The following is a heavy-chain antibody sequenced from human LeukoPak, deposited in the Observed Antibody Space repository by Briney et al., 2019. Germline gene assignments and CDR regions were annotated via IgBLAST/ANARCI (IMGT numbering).Heavy chain of an antibody. Sequence: GASVNVSCKASGGTFSSYAISWVRQAPGQGLEWMGNIDTDTGNPKYAPGFTGHFVFSLDTSVSTAYLQINSLRAEDTAVYYCARGTPTPGVDYWGQGTQVTVSS. D-gene: IGHD1-1*01. V-gene: IGHV7-4-1*02. CDR1: GGTFSSYA. CDR3: ARGTPTPGVDY. J-gene: IGHJ4*02. CDR2: IDTDTGNP.